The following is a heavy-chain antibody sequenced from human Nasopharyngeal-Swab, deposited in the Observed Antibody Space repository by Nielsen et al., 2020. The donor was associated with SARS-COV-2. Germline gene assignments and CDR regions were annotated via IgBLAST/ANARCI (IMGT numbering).Heavy chain of an antibody. CDR3: ANRRGGSWHPYCFDY. CDR2: ISYDGSNK. V-gene: IGHV3-30*18. Sequence: GGSLRLSCAASGFTFSSYGMHWVRQAPGKGLEWVAVISYDGSNKYYADSVKGRFTISRDNSENTLYLQMNSLRAEDTAVYYCANRRGGSWHPYCFDYWGQGTLVTVSS. D-gene: IGHD6-13*01. J-gene: IGHJ4*02. CDR1: GFTFSSYG.